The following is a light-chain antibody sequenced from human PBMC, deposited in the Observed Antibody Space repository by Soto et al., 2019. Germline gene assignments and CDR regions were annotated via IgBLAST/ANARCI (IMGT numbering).Light chain of an antibody. J-gene: IGKJ1*01. CDR2: AAS. CDR1: QSISLF. CDR3: HQTDSIPET. Sequence: DIQMTQSPSSLSAYVGDTVTITCRASQSISLFLNWYQQKPGKAPKLLIYAASSLQSGVPSRFSGNGSGTDFTLTISSLQPEDFATYYCHQTDSIPETFGQGTQVEIK. V-gene: IGKV1-39*01.